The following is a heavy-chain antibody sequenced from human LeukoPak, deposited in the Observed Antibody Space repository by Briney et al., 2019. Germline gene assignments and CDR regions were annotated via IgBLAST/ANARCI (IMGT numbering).Heavy chain of an antibody. CDR1: GYTFTSYG. CDR3: ASPRAGRTIQYYFDY. D-gene: IGHD1-14*01. J-gene: IGHJ4*02. V-gene: IGHV1-18*01. Sequence: ASVKVSCKASGYTFTSYGISWVRQAPGQGLEWMGWISAYNGNTNYAQKLQGRVTMTTDTSTSTAYMELSSLRSEDTAVYYCASPRAGRTIQYYFDYWGQGTLVTVSS. CDR2: ISAYNGNT.